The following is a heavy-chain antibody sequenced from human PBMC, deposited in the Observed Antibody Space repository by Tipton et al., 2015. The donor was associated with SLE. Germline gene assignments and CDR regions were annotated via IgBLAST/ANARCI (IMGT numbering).Heavy chain of an antibody. CDR2: LYYSGST. CDR3: AKSYSSGWPVAFDI. CDR1: GGSISSGGYY. J-gene: IGHJ3*02. D-gene: IGHD6-19*01. Sequence: TLSLTCTVSGGSISSGGYYWSWIRQHPGKGLEWIGYLYYSGSTYYNPSLKSRVTISVDTSKNQFSLKLSSVTAADTAVYYCAKSYSSGWPVAFDIWGQGTMVTVSS. V-gene: IGHV4-31*03.